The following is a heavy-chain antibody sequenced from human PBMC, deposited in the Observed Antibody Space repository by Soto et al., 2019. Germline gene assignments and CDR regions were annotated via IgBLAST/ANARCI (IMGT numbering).Heavy chain of an antibody. D-gene: IGHD3-16*01. CDR3: VKGGWLDF. Sequence: EVQLLESGGGLVQPAGSLRLSCAASGFTFNTFEMRWVRQAPGRGLEWVSFISDDGSRTYYADAVKGRFTISRDNSKYTLYLPMNSMTVEDTAVYACVKGGWLDFWGQGTLVTVSS. V-gene: IGHV3-23*01. CDR2: ISDDGSRT. J-gene: IGHJ5*01. CDR1: GFTFNTFE.